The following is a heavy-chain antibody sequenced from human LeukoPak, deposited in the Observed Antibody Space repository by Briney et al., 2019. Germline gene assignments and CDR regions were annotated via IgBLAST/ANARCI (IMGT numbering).Heavy chain of an antibody. Sequence: EPSETLSLTCAVYGGSFSGYYWSWIRQPPGKGLEWIGEINHSGSTNYNPPLKSRVTISVDTSKNQFSLKLSSVTAADTAVYYCARDTVTTPYYYGMDVWGQGTTVTVSS. D-gene: IGHD4-17*01. CDR3: ARDTVTTPYYYGMDV. CDR1: GGSFSGYY. J-gene: IGHJ6*02. V-gene: IGHV4-34*01. CDR2: INHSGST.